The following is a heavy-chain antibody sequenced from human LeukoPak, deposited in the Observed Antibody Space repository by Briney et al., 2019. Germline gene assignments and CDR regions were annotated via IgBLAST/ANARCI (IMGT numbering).Heavy chain of an antibody. CDR3: ARDGGGSYYNPPDGY. Sequence: GSVKVSCKASGYTFTNYAMHWVRQAPGQRLEWMGWINAGNGNTKYSQKFQGRVTITRDTSASTAYMELSSLRSEDSAVYYCARDGGGSYYNPPDGYWGQGTLVTVSS. D-gene: IGHD1-26*01. V-gene: IGHV1-3*01. J-gene: IGHJ4*02. CDR1: GYTFTNYA. CDR2: INAGNGNT.